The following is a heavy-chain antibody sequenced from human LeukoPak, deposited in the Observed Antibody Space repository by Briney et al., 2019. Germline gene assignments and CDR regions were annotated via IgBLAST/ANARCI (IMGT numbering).Heavy chain of an antibody. CDR3: ARRASGWYENAFDI. CDR2: IIPIFGTA. V-gene: IGHV1-69*06. J-gene: IGHJ3*02. CDR1: GGTFSSYA. Sequence: ASVKVSCKASGGTFSSYAISWVRQAPGQGLEWMGGIIPIFGTANYAQKFQGRVTITADKSTSTAYMELSSLRSEDTAVYYCARRASGWYENAFDIWGQGTMVTVSS. D-gene: IGHD6-19*01.